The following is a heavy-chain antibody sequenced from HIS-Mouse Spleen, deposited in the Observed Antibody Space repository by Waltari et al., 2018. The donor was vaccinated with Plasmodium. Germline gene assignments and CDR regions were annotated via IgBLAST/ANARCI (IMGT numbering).Heavy chain of an antibody. V-gene: IGHV3-7*01. CDR1: GFTFSSYW. D-gene: IGHD6-13*01. Sequence: EVQLVESGGGLVQPGGSLRLSCAASGFTFSSYWMSWVLQSQGKGLESVANIKQDGSYKYYVDSVKGRFTSSRDNAKDSLYLQMNSLRAEDTAVYYCASSWYWCFDLWGHGTLVTVSS. CDR3: ASSWYWCFDL. CDR2: IKQDGSYK. J-gene: IGHJ2*01.